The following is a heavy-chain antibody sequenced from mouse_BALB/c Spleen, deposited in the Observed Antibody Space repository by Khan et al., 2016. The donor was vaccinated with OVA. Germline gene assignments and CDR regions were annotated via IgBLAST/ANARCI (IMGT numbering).Heavy chain of an antibody. Sequence: EVQGVESGGGLVQPGGSRKLSCAASGFTFSRFGMHWVRQAPEKGLEWVAYISSGSSSIYYDDTVKGRFTISRDKPTNTLCLQMTSLRSDDTAMYDCARDSNCDYWGQGTTLTVSS. J-gene: IGHJ2*01. CDR1: GFTFSRFG. CDR2: ISSGSSSI. V-gene: IGHV5-17*02. CDR3: ARDSNCDY.